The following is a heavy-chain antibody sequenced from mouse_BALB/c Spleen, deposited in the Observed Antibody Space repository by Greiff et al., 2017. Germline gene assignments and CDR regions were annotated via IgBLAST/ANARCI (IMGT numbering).Heavy chain of an antibody. V-gene: IGHV5-6-5*01. CDR2: ISSGGST. J-gene: IGHJ2*01. CDR3: ARGGTVVEGDYFDY. CDR1: GFTFSSYA. D-gene: IGHD1-1*01. Sequence: EVMLVESGGGLVKPGGSLKLSCAASGFTFSSYAMSWVRQTPEKRLEWVASISSGGSTYYPDSVKGRFTISRDNARNILYLQMSSLRSEDTDMYYSARGGTVVEGDYFDYWGQGTTLTVSS.